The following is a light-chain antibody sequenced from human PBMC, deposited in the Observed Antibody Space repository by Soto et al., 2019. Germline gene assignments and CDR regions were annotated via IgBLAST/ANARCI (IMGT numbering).Light chain of an antibody. Sequence: QSARTQPASVSGSPGQSITISCTGTSSDVGGYNYVSWYQQHPGKAPKLMIYEVSNRPSGVSNRFSGSKSGNTASLTISGLQAEDEADYYCSSYTISSTLVFGTGTKVTVL. CDR2: EVS. CDR1: SSDVGGYNY. J-gene: IGLJ1*01. V-gene: IGLV2-14*01. CDR3: SSYTISSTLV.